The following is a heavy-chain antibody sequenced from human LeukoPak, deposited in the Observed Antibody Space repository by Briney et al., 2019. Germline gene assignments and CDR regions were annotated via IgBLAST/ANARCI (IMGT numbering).Heavy chain of an antibody. J-gene: IGHJ6*03. V-gene: IGHV3-53*01. Sequence: GGSLRLSCAASGFTFSTYWMSWVRQAPGKGLQWVSIIYSGGSTYYADSVKGRFTISRDNSKNTLYLQMNSLRAEDTAVYYCAKDRAIFGVVIIGMDVWGKGTTVTDSS. CDR2: IYSGGST. CDR3: AKDRAIFGVVIIGMDV. CDR1: GFTFSTYW. D-gene: IGHD3-3*01.